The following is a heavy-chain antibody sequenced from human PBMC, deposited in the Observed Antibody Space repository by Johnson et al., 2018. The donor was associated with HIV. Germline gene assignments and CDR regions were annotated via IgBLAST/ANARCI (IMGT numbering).Heavy chain of an antibody. D-gene: IGHD3-22*01. CDR2: ISWDGGST. CDR1: GFTFSSYA. CDR3: ARDHRPGSSGLSGSLFDI. V-gene: IGHV3-43D*03. J-gene: IGHJ3*02. Sequence: VQLVESGGGLVQPGGSLRLSCAASGFTFSSYAMHWVRQAPGKGLEWVSLISWDGGSTYYADSVKGRFTISRDNSKNTLYLQMNSLRTEDTAVYYCARDHRPGSSGLSGSLFDIWGQGTMVTVSS.